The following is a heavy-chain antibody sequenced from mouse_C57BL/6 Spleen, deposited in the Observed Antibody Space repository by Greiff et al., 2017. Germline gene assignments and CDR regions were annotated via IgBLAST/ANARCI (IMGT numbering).Heavy chain of an antibody. J-gene: IGHJ2*01. D-gene: IGHD1-1*01. V-gene: IGHV1-72*01. CDR3: ARSDYGSSWYFDY. CDR1: GYTFTSYW. Sequence: VQLQQPGAELVKPGASVKLSCKASGYTFTSYWMHWVKQRPGRGLEWIGRIDPNSGGTKYNEKFKSKATLTVDKPSSTVFMQLSSLTAEASAVYCCARSDYGSSWYFDYWGQGTTLTVSS. CDR2: IDPNSGGT.